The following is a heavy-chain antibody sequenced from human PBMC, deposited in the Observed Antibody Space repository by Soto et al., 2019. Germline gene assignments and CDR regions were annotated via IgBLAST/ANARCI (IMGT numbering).Heavy chain of an antibody. CDR3: ARFDRNDFDI. CDR1: GVSSSSCY. Sequence: QVQLQESGPGLVKPSETLSLTCTVSGVSSSSCYWCWILQPPGKGLAWIGSIYYSGSTNDNPSRKRRVTISVDTSKNHFSLKLSSVTDADTAVYYWARFDRNDFDIWGQGTMVTVSS. D-gene: IGHD3-9*01. V-gene: IGHV4-59*13. J-gene: IGHJ3*02. CDR2: IYYSGST.